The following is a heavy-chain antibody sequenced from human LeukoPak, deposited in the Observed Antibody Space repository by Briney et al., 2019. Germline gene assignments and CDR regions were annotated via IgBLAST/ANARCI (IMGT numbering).Heavy chain of an antibody. Sequence: GRSLRLSCAASGFTFSSYGVHWVRQAPGKGLGWVAVISYDGSNKYYADSVKGRFTISRDNSKNTLYLQMNSLRAEDTAVYYCAKRAPSGWFDPWGQGTLVTVSS. J-gene: IGHJ5*02. CDR2: ISYDGSNK. D-gene: IGHD3-3*01. CDR3: AKRAPSGWFDP. V-gene: IGHV3-30*18. CDR1: GFTFSSYG.